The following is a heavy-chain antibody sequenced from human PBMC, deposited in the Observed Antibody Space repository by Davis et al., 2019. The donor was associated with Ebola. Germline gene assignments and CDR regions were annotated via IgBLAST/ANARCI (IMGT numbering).Heavy chain of an antibody. Sequence: GESLKISCAASGFTFSGYWMNWVRQAPGKGLEWVAVIWYDGTQKYYAESVKGRFSISRDNAMKTLHLQMNSLRADDTAVYHCAKDLFAGNLGDGFDIWGPGTMVTVSS. J-gene: IGHJ3*02. CDR1: GFTFSGYW. D-gene: IGHD2/OR15-2a*01. V-gene: IGHV3-33*06. CDR3: AKDLFAGNLGDGFDI. CDR2: IWYDGTQK.